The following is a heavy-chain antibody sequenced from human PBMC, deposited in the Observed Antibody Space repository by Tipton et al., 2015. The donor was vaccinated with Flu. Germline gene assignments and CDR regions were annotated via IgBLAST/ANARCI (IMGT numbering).Heavy chain of an antibody. Sequence: QLVQSGAEVKKPGASVKVSCKASGYTFTGYYIHWVRQAPGQGLERMGWIYPNSGGTEYAQKFRGRVTITRDTSINTAYMELKSLRSDDTTVYYCARSIGVAPSDAFHIWGQGTVVTVSS. CDR2: IYPNSGGT. CDR1: GYTFTGYY. D-gene: IGHD6-19*01. V-gene: IGHV1-2*02. CDR3: ARSIGVAPSDAFHI. J-gene: IGHJ3*02.